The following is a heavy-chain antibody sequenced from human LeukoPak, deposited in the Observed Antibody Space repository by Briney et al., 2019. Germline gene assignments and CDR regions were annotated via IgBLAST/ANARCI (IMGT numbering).Heavy chain of an antibody. D-gene: IGHD1-14*01. Sequence: GGSLRLSCAASGFAFDAYAMHLVRQTPGKGLECVSIITEDGGDTYYADSVKGRFTISRDNSKNYLYLQMNSLRTEDTALYYCAKDKTRGPGDYWGQGTLVTVSS. CDR1: GFAFDAYA. V-gene: IGHV3-43*02. J-gene: IGHJ4*02. CDR3: AKDKTRGPGDY. CDR2: ITEDGGDT.